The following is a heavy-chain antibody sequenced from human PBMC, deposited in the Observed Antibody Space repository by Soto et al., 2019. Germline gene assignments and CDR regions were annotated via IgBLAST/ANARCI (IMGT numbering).Heavy chain of an antibody. CDR3: ARYSSRYNWFDP. Sequence: SETLSLTSTVSGGSISSYYWSWIRQPPGKGLEWIGYIYYSGSTNYDPSLKSRVTISVDTSKNQFSLKLSSVTAADTAVYYCARYSSRYNWFDPWGQGTLVTVSS. CDR2: IYYSGST. CDR1: GGSISSYY. V-gene: IGHV4-59*01. D-gene: IGHD6-13*01. J-gene: IGHJ5*02.